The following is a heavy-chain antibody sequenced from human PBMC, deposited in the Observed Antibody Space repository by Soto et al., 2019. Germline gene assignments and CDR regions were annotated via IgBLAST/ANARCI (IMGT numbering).Heavy chain of an antibody. CDR1: GGTFSNYA. CDR3: ARDTSRGEYDY. Sequence: ASVKVSCKASGGTFSNYAINWVRQAPGQGLEWMGGIILPFGTANYAQKLQGRVTMTTDTSTSTAYLDLRSLRSDDTAVYFCARDTSRGEYDYWGQGTLVTVSS. CDR2: IILPFGTA. D-gene: IGHD3-10*01. V-gene: IGHV1-69*05. J-gene: IGHJ4*02.